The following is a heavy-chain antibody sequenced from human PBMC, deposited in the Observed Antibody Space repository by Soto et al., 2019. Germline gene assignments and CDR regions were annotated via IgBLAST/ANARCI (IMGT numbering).Heavy chain of an antibody. J-gene: IGHJ4*02. CDR2: IYYSGST. Sequence: SETLSLTCTVSGGSISSGGYYWSWIRQHPGKGLEWIGYIYYSGSTYYNPSLKSRVTISVDTSKNQFSLKLSSVTAADTAVYYCARDSTVTSFDYWGQGNLVTVSS. V-gene: IGHV4-31*03. CDR3: ARDSTVTSFDY. D-gene: IGHD4-4*01. CDR1: GGSISSGGYY.